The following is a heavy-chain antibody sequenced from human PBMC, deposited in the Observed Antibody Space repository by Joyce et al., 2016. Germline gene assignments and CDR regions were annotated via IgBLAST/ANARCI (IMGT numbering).Heavy chain of an antibody. D-gene: IGHD3-10*01. J-gene: IGHJ3*02. CDR3: ARVNTTDRGYAFDI. V-gene: IGHV3-72*01. CDR2: ARNKAKSFST. Sequence: GESGGGLVQPGGSLRLSCTVSGFSFSDHYTDWVRQAPGKGLEWVGRARNKAKSFSTDYAASVKGRFIISRDDSKNSVYLQMNSLKIEDTAVYYCARVNTTDRGYAFDIWGQGTMVTVSS. CDR1: GFSFSDHY.